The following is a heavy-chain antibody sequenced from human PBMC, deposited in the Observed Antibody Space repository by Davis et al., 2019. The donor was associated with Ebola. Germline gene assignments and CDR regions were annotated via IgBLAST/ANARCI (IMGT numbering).Heavy chain of an antibody. J-gene: IGHJ6*02. CDR3: ARERPMVRGTWYGMDV. CDR2: IYHSGST. Sequence: SETLSLTCAVSGGSISSGGYYWSWIRQPPGKGLEWIGYIYHSGSTYYNPSLKSRVTISVDRSKNQFSLKLSSVTAADTAVYYCARERPMVRGTWYGMDVWGQGTTVTVSS. V-gene: IGHV4-30-2*01. D-gene: IGHD3-10*01. CDR1: GGSISSGGYY.